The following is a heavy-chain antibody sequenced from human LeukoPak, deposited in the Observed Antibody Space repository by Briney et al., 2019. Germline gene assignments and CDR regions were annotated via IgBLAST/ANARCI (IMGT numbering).Heavy chain of an antibody. V-gene: IGHV3-74*01. J-gene: IGHJ4*02. D-gene: IGHD6-19*01. CDR1: GFTFSSFW. CDR2: INGDGSNT. Sequence: GGSLRLSCAASGFTFSSFWMHWVRQVPGKGLVWVSRINGDGSNTHYADSVKGRFTISRDNSKNTLYLQMNSLRAEDTAVYYCARDSPRSSGLDYWGQGTLVTVSS. CDR3: ARDSPRSSGLDY.